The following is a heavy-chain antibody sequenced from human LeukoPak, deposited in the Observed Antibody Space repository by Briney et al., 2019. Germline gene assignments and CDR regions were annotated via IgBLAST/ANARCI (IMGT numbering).Heavy chain of an antibody. V-gene: IGHV4-38-2*02. CDR1: GYSISSGYY. J-gene: IGHJ6*03. Sequence: SETLSLTCTVSGYSISSGYYWGWIRQPPGKGLEWIGSIYHSGSTYYNPSLKSRVTISVDTSKSQFSLRLSSVTAADTAVYYCARGGGIPHYYYYMDVWGKGTTVTISS. CDR3: ARGGGIPHYYYYMDV. D-gene: IGHD6-13*01. CDR2: IYHSGST.